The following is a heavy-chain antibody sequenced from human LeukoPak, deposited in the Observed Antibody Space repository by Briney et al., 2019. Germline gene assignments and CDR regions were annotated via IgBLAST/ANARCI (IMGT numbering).Heavy chain of an antibody. CDR3: ARAPDDCDFWGGPFDG. CDR1: GYTFTNYS. CDR2: NSAYSGNT. J-gene: IGHJ5*02. D-gene: IGHD3-3*01. Sequence: ASVNVSCKASGYTFTNYSISRVRHPPGPGLVRMWWNSAYSGNTNYAQNLQGRVTMTTDTSTSKAYMELKSLRSDDTAVYSCARAPDDCDFWGGPFDGWGRGTLVTVSS. V-gene: IGHV1-18*01.